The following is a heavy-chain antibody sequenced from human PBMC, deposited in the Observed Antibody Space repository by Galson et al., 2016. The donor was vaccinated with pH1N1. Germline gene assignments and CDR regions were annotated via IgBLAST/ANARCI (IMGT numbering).Heavy chain of an antibody. Sequence: QSGAEVKKPGESLKISCKASGYRFTNYWIAWVRQVPGKGLEWVGVVNPGGSTIRYSPPFQGQVTISNDKSINTAYLQWVSLKASDTATYYCARQYDFGDYRGNAFDIWGLGTMVIVSS. CDR2: VNPGGSTI. D-gene: IGHD4-17*01. J-gene: IGHJ3*02. CDR3: ARQYDFGDYRGNAFDI. V-gene: IGHV5-51*03. CDR1: GYRFTNYW.